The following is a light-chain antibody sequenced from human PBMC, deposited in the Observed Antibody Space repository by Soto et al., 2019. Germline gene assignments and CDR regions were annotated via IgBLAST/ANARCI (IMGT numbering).Light chain of an antibody. CDR2: RSS. CDR1: HSINDD. CDR3: QQDNNWPLS. Sequence: MTQSPATLSVSPGERVTLSCRASHSINDDVAWYQQKPGQPPTLVMYRSSARAIGVPARFSGSGSGTEFTLTISSLQSEDFGTYYCQQDNNWPLSFGGGTKVEI. V-gene: IGKV3-15*01. J-gene: IGKJ4*01.